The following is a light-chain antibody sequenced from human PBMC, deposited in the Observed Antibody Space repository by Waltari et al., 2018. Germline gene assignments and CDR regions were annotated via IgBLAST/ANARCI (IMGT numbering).Light chain of an antibody. CDR1: QSVSKE. J-gene: IGKJ4*01. CDR3: QQYNSWPLT. V-gene: IGKV3-15*01. CDR2: GAS. Sequence: EIVMTQSPGTLSLSPGERATLSCRASQSVSKELAWYQQKPGQPPSLLIDGASTRATGIPARFSGSGSETEFTLTISSLQSEDFGVYCCQQYNSWPLTFGGGTKVEIK.